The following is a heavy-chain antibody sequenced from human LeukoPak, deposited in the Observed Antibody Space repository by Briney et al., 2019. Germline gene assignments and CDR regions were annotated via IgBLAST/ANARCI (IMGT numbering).Heavy chain of an antibody. CDR1: GGSISSYY. D-gene: IGHD3-10*01. CDR2: IYYSGST. CDR3: ARHIYYGPRPDAFDI. V-gene: IGHV4-59*08. Sequence: NASETLSLICTVSGGSISSYYWSWIRQPPGKGLEWIGYIYYSGSTNYNPSLKSRVTISVDTSKNQFSLKLSSVTAADTAVYYCARHIYYGPRPDAFDIWGQGTMVTVSS. J-gene: IGHJ3*02.